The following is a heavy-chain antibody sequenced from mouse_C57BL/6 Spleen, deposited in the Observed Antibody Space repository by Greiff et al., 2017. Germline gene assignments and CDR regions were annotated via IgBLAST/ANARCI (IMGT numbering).Heavy chain of an antibody. D-gene: IGHD2-5*01. CDR1: GYTFTSYW. V-gene: IGHV1-7*01. J-gene: IGHJ3*01. CDR2: INPSSGYT. Sequence: VQLQQSGAELAKPGASVKLSCKASGYTFTSYWMPWVKQRPGQGLEWIGYINPSSGYTKYNQKFKDKATLTADKSSSTAYMQLSSLTSEDAAVYDCARLGYINPFGDWGQGTLVTFA. CDR3: ARLGYINPFGD.